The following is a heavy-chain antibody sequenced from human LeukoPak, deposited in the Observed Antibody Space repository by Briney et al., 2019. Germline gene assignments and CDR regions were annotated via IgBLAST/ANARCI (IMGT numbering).Heavy chain of an antibody. D-gene: IGHD4-17*01. CDR1: GGSISSHY. V-gene: IGHV4-59*11. CDR3: ARDPTTVTKGLDI. Sequence: SSETLSLTCTVSGGSISSHYWSWIRQPPGKGLEWIGYISSIGSTNYNPSLKTRVTISVDTSKHQFSLELTSVTAADTAVYFCARDPTTVTKGLDIRGRGKMVTVSS. CDR2: ISSIGST. J-gene: IGHJ3*02.